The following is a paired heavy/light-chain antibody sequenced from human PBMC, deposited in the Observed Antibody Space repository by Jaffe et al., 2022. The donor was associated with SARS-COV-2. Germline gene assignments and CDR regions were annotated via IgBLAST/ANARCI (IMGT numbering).Light chain of an antibody. CDR1: SSDVGGYNY. CDR3: SSYTPSSTLGV. J-gene: IGLJ2*01. Sequence: QSALTQPASVSGSPGQSITISCTGTSSDVGGYNYVSWYQQHPGKAPKLMIYEVNSRPSGVPARFSGSKSGNTASLTISGLQAEDEADYYCSSYTPSSTLGVFGGGTKLTVL. CDR2: EVN. V-gene: IGLV2-14*01.
Heavy chain of an antibody. Sequence: EVQLLESGGDLVQPGGSLRLSCAASGFSFNSYAMNWVRQAPGKGLEWVSVISASDSSTYFADSVKGRFSISRDNSKNTLYLQMSRLRAEDTALYYCAKAGGSNAGSAYYYGMDVWGQGTTVTVSS. CDR1: GFSFNSYA. J-gene: IGHJ6*02. D-gene: IGHD3-16*01. V-gene: IGHV3-23*01. CDR2: ISASDSST. CDR3: AKAGGSNAGSAYYYGMDV.